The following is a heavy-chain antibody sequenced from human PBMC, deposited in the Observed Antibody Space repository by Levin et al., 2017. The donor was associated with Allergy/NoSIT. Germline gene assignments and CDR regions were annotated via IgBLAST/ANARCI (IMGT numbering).Heavy chain of an antibody. Sequence: GESLKISCAASGFTFSSYAMSWVRQAPGKGLEWVSAISGSGGSTYYADSVKGRFTISRDNSKNTLYLQMNSLRAEDTAVYYCAITDSYGYKGDFDYWGQGTLVTVSS. V-gene: IGHV3-23*01. J-gene: IGHJ4*02. CDR1: GFTFSSYA. D-gene: IGHD5-18*01. CDR2: ISGSGGST. CDR3: AITDSYGYKGDFDY.